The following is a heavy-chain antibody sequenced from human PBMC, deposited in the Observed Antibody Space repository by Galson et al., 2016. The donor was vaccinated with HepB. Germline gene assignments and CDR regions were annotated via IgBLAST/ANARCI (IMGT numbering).Heavy chain of an antibody. CDR2: ISGSGDNT. Sequence: SLRLSCAASGFTFRDYAMNWVRQAPGKGLQWVSTISGSGDNTYYGDSVKGRFAVSRDNSKNTLSLQLSSLGAADTAVYYCVRSNFADYWGQGVLVTGTS. V-gene: IGHV3-23*01. CDR1: GFTFRDYA. D-gene: IGHD4-11*01. J-gene: IGHJ4*02. CDR3: VRSNFADY.